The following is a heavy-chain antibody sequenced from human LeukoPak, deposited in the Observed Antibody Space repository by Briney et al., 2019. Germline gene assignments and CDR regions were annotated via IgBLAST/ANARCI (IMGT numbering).Heavy chain of an antibody. CDR1: GFTFDDYG. J-gene: IGHJ4*02. D-gene: IGHD6-6*01. V-gene: IGHV3-20*04. CDR2: INWNGGST. CDR3: ARVSSSSLFDY. Sequence: GGSLRLSCAASGFTFDDYGMSWVRQAPGKGLEWVSGINWNGGSTGYADSVKGRFTVSRDNAKNSLYLQMNSLRAEDTAVYYCARVSSSSLFDYWGQGTLVTVSS.